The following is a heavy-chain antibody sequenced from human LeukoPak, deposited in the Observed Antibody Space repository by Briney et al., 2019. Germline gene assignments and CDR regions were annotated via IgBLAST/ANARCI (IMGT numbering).Heavy chain of an antibody. V-gene: IGHV4-39*07. J-gene: IGHJ5*02. Sequence: SETLSLTCTVSGGSISSSSYYWGWIRQPPGKGLEWIGSIYYSGSTYYNPSLKSRVTISVDTSKNQFSLKLSSVTAADTAVYYCARGSLNLQQWLVDRGDWFDPWGQGTLVTVSS. CDR1: GGSISSSSYY. CDR2: IYYSGST. CDR3: ARGSLNLQQWLVDRGDWFDP. D-gene: IGHD6-19*01.